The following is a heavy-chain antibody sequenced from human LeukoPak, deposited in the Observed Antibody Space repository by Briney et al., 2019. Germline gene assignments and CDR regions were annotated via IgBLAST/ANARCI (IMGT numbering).Heavy chain of an antibody. V-gene: IGHV3-23*01. CDR2: ISGSGGST. J-gene: IGHJ4*02. D-gene: IGHD2-2*01. CDR1: GFTFSSYA. Sequence: GGSLRLSCAASGFTFSSYAMSWVRQAPGKGLEWVSAISGSGGSTYYADSVKGRFTISRDNSKNTLYLQMNSLRAEDTAVYYCAKDQETYCSTSICPLDYWGQGTLVTVSS. CDR3: AKDQETYCSTSICPLDY.